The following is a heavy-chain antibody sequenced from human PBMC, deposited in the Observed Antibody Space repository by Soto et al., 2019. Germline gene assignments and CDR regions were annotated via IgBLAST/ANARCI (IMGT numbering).Heavy chain of an antibody. J-gene: IGHJ4*02. V-gene: IGHV3-23*01. CDR3: AKGVGNYDIVTGYRGPAWAFDY. CDR2: ISGSGGST. Sequence: GGSLRLSCAASGFTFSSYAMSWVRQAPGKGLEWVSAISGSGGSTYYADSVKGRFTISRDNSKNTLYLQMNSLRAEDTAVYDGAKGVGNYDIVTGYRGPAWAFDYWGQGTLVTVSS. CDR1: GFTFSSYA. D-gene: IGHD3-9*01.